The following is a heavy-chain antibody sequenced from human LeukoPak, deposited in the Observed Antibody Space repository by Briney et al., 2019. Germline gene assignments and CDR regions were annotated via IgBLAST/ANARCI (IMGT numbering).Heavy chain of an antibody. CDR1: GFTVSSHY. D-gene: IGHD6-13*01. V-gene: IGHV3-66*01. CDR2: IYSAGSA. CDR3: ARDWGYSST. J-gene: IGHJ5*02. Sequence: GGSLRLSCAASGFTVSSHYMSWVRQAPGKGLEWVSVIYSAGSAYYADSVKGRFTISRDNSKNTLFLQMNSLRAEDTAVYYCARDWGYSSTWGQGNLVTVSS.